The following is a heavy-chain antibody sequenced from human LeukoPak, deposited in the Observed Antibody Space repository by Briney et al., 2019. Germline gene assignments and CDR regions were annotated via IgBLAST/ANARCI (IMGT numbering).Heavy chain of an antibody. CDR3: ARGRDGYNLRY. CDR2: ISSSSSYI. CDR1: GFTFSSYS. V-gene: IGHV3-21*01. Sequence: GGSLRLSCAASGFTFSSYSMNGVRQAPGKGLEWVSSISSSSSYIYYADSVKGRFTISRDNAKNSLYLQMNSLRAEDTAVYYCARGRDGYNLRYWGQGTLVTVSS. J-gene: IGHJ4*02. D-gene: IGHD5-24*01.